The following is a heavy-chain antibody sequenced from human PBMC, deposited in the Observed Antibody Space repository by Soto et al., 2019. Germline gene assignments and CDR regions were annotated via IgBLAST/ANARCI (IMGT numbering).Heavy chain of an antibody. Sequence: QLQLQESGPGLVKPSETLSLTCTVSGGSISSSSYYWGWIRQPPGKGLEWIGSIYYSGSTYYNPSLNSRVTISVDTSKNQFSLQLSSGTAADTAVYYCARLNYYDSSGYYYYYYGMDVWGQGTTVTVSS. D-gene: IGHD3-22*01. CDR2: IYYSGST. CDR3: ARLNYYDSSGYYYYYYGMDV. CDR1: GGSISSSSYY. V-gene: IGHV4-39*01. J-gene: IGHJ6*02.